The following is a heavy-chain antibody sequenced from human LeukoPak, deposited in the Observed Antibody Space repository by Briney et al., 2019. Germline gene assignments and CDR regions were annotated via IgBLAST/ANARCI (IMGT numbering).Heavy chain of an antibody. Sequence: GGSLRLSCAASGFTFSSYSMNWVRQAPGKGLEWISYISSSGSTINYADSVKGRFTLSRDYPKNTLYLQMNSLRAEDTAVYFCAKYSGSYYYPPNWDSWGQGTLVTVSS. CDR1: GFTFSSYS. J-gene: IGHJ4*02. V-gene: IGHV3-48*01. D-gene: IGHD1-26*01. CDR2: ISSSGSTI. CDR3: AKYSGSYYYPPNWDS.